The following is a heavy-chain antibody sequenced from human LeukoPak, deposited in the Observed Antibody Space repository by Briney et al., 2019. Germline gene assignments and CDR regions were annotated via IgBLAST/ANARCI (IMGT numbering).Heavy chain of an antibody. CDR3: AKDTSSGPLYYGMDV. D-gene: IGHD6-19*01. J-gene: IGHJ6*02. CDR1: GFTFSSDG. CDR2: ISYDGSNK. V-gene: IGHV3-30*18. Sequence: GGSLRLSCAASGFTFSSDGMHRVRQAPGKGLEWVAVISYDGSNKYYADSVKGRFTISRDNSKNTLYLQMNSLRAEDTAVYYCAKDTSSGPLYYGMDVWGQGTTVTVSS.